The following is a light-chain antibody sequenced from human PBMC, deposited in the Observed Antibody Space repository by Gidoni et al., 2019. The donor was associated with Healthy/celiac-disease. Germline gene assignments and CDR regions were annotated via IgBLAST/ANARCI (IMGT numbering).Light chain of an antibody. CDR1: QSVSSY. Sequence: EIVLTQSPATLSLSPGERATLSCMASQSVSSYLAWYQQKPGQAPRLLIYDASNSATGIPARFSGSGSGTDFTLTISSLEPEDFAVDYCQQRSNWPPGYTFGQGTKLEIK. J-gene: IGKJ2*01. CDR3: QQRSNWPPGYT. V-gene: IGKV3-11*01. CDR2: DAS.